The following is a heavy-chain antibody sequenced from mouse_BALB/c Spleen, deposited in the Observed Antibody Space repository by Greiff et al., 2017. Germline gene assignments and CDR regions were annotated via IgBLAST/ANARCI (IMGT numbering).Heavy chain of an antibody. D-gene: IGHD4-1*01. CDR3: ARLLTGTRAWFAY. CDR2: IDPENGNT. J-gene: IGHJ3*01. Sequence: VQLQQSGAELVRPGALVKLSCKASGFNIKDYYMHWVKQRPEQGLEWIGWIDPENGNTIYDPKFQGKASITADTSSNTAYLQLSSLTSEDAAVYYCARLLTGTRAWFAYWGQGTLVTVSA. V-gene: IGHV14-1*02. CDR1: GFNIKDYY.